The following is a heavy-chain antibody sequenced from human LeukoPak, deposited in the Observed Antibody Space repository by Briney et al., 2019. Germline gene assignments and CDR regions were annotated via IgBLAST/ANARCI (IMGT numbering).Heavy chain of an antibody. Sequence: SETLSLTCAVSGDSINSSNWWGWVRQSPGKGLEWIGEMYHSGSTNYNPSLRSRVTISVDKSKNQFSLKLSSVTAADTAVYYCARIGNYYDSSGYVELNAFDIWGQGTMVTVSS. CDR3: ARIGNYYDSSGYVELNAFDI. CDR2: MYHSGST. CDR1: GDSINSSNW. V-gene: IGHV4-4*02. J-gene: IGHJ3*02. D-gene: IGHD3-22*01.